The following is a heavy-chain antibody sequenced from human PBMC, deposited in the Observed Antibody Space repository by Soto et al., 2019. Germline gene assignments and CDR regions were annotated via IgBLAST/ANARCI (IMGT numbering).Heavy chain of an antibody. Sequence: GESLKISCRTSGYKFTSYWIAWVRQMPGKGLEWRGIICPSDSDTRYSPSFQGQVTISADRSPSTVFLQWASLKASDTAVYFCARKDKSGYFNWFDPWGQGPLVTVSS. CDR1: GYKFTSYW. V-gene: IGHV5-51*01. CDR2: ICPSDSDT. D-gene: IGHD3-22*01. CDR3: ARKDKSGYFNWFDP. J-gene: IGHJ5*02.